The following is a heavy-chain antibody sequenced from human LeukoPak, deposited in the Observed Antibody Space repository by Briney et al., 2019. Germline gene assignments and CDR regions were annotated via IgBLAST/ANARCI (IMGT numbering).Heavy chain of an antibody. V-gene: IGHV3-7*01. CDR2: IKQDGSVK. CDR3: ARWESCSVSSCWRLDS. J-gene: IGHJ4*02. Sequence: GGSLRLSCAASGFTISSHWMSWVRQAPGKGREWVASIKQDGSVKFYVDSVKGRFTISRDNAKNSLYLQMYSVRAEDMAVYYCARWESCSVSSCWRLDSWVQGTLVTVSS. CDR1: GFTISSHW. D-gene: IGHD2-15*01.